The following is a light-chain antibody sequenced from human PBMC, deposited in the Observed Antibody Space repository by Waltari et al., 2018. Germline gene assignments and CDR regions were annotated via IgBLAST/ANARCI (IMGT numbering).Light chain of an antibody. CDR1: QSVRIY. CDR2: HAS. CDR3: QQYVESPAT. Sequence: EIVLTQSPGTVSLSPGDRANLPCRASQSVRIYLAWYQQKPGQAPRRLIYHASTRATGIPDRFSASGSGTDFSLTISRLEPEDFAMYYCQQYVESPATFGQGTKVEIK. J-gene: IGKJ1*01. V-gene: IGKV3-20*01.